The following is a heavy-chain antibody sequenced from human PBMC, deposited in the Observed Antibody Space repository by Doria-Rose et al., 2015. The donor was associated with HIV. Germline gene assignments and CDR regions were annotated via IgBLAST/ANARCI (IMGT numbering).Heavy chain of an antibody. D-gene: IGHD6-13*01. V-gene: IGHV2-26*01. CDR1: GVSLSSPGMG. Sequence: SGPVLVKPTETLTLTCTVSGVSLSSPGMGVSWIRQPPGKALEWLANIFSDDERSYKASLKSRLTISRGTSKRQVVMTMTDIDPVDTATYYCARIKSSRWYHKYYFDFWGQGTLVIVSA. J-gene: IGHJ4*02. CDR3: ARIKSSRWYHKYYFDF. CDR2: IFSDDER.